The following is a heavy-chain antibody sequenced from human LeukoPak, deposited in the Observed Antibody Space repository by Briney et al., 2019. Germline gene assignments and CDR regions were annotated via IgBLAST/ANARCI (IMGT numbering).Heavy chain of an antibody. V-gene: IGHV3-48*03. Sequence: GGSLRLSCAASGFTFSYYEMNWVRQAPGKGLEWVSYISNSGATIYYADSVKGRFTISRDNSRDTLYLQMNSLSAEDTAVYYCAKERNYYGSGSSTDFDFWGQGTLVTVSS. D-gene: IGHD3-10*01. J-gene: IGHJ4*02. CDR1: GFTFSYYE. CDR2: ISNSGATI. CDR3: AKERNYYGSGSSTDFDF.